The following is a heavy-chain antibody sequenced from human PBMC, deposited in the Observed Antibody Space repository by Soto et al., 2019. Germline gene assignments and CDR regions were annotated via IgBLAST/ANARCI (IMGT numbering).Heavy chain of an antibody. V-gene: IGHV4-30-2*01. J-gene: IGHJ6*02. CDR1: GGSISGGGYS. D-gene: IGHD4-4*01. Sequence: PSETVSLTXAVSGGSISGGGYSWSWIRQPPGKGLEWIGYIYQSGSTYYNPSLKSRVTISVDRSRNQFSLKLSSVTAADTAVYFCAPQSYINSGAYYYYAMDVWGQGTTVTVSS. CDR3: APQSYINSGAYYYYAMDV. CDR2: IYQSGST.